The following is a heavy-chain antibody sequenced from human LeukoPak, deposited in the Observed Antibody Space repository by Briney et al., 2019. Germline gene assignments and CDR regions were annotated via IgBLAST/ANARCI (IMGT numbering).Heavy chain of an antibody. D-gene: IGHD2-21*01. CDR1: GFTFRTYW. J-gene: IGHJ4*02. Sequence: GGSLRLSCAASGFTFRTYWMTWVRQAPGKGPEWVANINEDGSAQYYMDSVEGRFTISRDNAKNSLYLQVNTLRPEDTAVYYCATHNLFRFEYWGQGTLVTVRS. V-gene: IGHV3-7*01. CDR3: ATHNLFRFEY. CDR2: INEDGSAQ.